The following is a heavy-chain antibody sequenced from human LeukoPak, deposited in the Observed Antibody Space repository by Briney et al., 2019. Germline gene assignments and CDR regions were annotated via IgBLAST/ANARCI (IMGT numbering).Heavy chain of an antibody. D-gene: IGHD1-26*01. J-gene: IGHJ6*02. CDR3: ARESGSYWKSYYYYGMDV. V-gene: IGHV1-18*01. CDR2: ISAYNGNT. Sequence: ASVKVSCKASGYTFTSYDINWVRQATGQGLEWMGWISAYNGNTNYAQKLQGRVTMTTDTSTSTAYMELRSLRSDDTAVYYCARESGSYWKSYYYYGMDVWGQGTTVTVSS. CDR1: GYTFTSYD.